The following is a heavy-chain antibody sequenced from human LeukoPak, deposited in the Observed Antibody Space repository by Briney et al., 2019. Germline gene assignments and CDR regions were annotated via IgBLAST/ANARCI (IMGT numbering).Heavy chain of an antibody. CDR2: INTDGSST. V-gene: IGHV3-74*01. Sequence: PGGSLRLSCAASGFTFSSYWMHWVRQAPGKGLVWVSRINTDGSSTSYADSVKGRFAISRDNAKNTLYLQMNSLRAEDTAVYYCARDRRASHFDYWGQGTLVTVSS. CDR1: GFTFSSYW. D-gene: IGHD1-26*01. J-gene: IGHJ4*02. CDR3: ARDRRASHFDY.